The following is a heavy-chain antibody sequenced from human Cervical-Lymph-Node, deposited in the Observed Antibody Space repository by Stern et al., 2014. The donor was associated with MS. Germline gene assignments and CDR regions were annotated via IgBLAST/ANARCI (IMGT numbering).Heavy chain of an antibody. V-gene: IGHV4-4*09. J-gene: IGHJ5*01. CDR2: IYHSGTT. Sequence: QVQLQESGPGLVKPSETLSLTCSVSGGSLTGYYCSWIRQSPGKGLEWIGYIYHSGTTQSHPSLKRRLTMSVDTSNNQFSLKLNSVTTEDTAVYYCARNRYPTPWFDSWGQGTLVIVSS. CDR3: ARNRYPTPWFDS. D-gene: IGHD1-14*01. CDR1: GGSLTGYY.